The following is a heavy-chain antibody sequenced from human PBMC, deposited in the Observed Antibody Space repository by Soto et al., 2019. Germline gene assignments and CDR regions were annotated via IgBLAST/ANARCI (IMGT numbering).Heavy chain of an antibody. V-gene: IGHV1-2*02. CDR1: GYTFSGYN. CDR3: ARDLLWSAQKPMDL. CDR2: IDPNSGGT. J-gene: IGHJ4*02. Sequence: ASVKVSCKASGYTFSGYNMHWVRQAPGQGLEWMGWIDPNSGGTTFARKFQGRVTMMSDTSIGTAYMELTNLTSDDTAVYFCARDLLWSAQKPMDLWGQGTLVTVSS. D-gene: IGHD2-21*01.